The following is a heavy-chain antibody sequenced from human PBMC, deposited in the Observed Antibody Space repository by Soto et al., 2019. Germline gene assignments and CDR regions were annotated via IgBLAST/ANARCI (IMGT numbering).Heavy chain of an antibody. Sequence: SVKVSCKASGGTFSSYPLSWVRQAPGQGLEWMGGIIPIFGTTKYAQKFQGRVTIIADESTTTAYMELSSLRSEDTAVYYCAMIDYSSGSDYWGQGTLVTVSS. CDR3: AMIDYSSGSDY. J-gene: IGHJ4*02. CDR1: GGTFSSYP. CDR2: IIPIFGTT. V-gene: IGHV1-69*13. D-gene: IGHD6-19*01.